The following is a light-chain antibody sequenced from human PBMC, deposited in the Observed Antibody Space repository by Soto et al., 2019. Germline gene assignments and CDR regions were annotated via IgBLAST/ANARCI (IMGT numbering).Light chain of an antibody. CDR3: CSYAVNYFEW. Sequence: QSALTQPRSVSGSPGQSVTISCTGTTSDVGGYNYVSWYQQHPGKAPKLMIHDVTKRTTGVPDRFSGSKSGNKASLTISGLQAEDEADYYCCSYAVNYFEWFGGGTKLTVL. CDR2: DVT. CDR1: TSDVGGYNY. J-gene: IGLJ3*02. V-gene: IGLV2-11*01.